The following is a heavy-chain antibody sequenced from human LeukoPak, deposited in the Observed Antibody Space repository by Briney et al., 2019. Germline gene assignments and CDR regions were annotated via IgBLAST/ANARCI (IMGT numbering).Heavy chain of an antibody. Sequence: KPGGSLRLSCAASGFTFSSCSMNWVRQAPGKGLEWVSSISSSSSYIYYADSVKGRFTISRDNAKNSLYLQMNSLRAEDTAVYYRARGSYGGNSGGAFDIWGQGTMVTVSS. CDR1: GFTFSSCS. J-gene: IGHJ3*02. D-gene: IGHD4-23*01. V-gene: IGHV3-21*01. CDR3: ARGSYGGNSGGAFDI. CDR2: ISSSSSYI.